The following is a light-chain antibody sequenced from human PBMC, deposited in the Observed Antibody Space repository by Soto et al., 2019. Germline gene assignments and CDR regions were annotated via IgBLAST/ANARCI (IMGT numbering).Light chain of an antibody. CDR3: QQYNHYQWT. J-gene: IGKJ1*01. Sequence: DVQMTQSPSTLSASVGDSVTITCRASQSISMWLAWYQQKAGKAPNLLIYKASSLECGVPSRFSGSGSGTEFTLTISSLQSDDFATYYCQQYNHYQWTFGQGTKVEV. V-gene: IGKV1-5*03. CDR2: KAS. CDR1: QSISMW.